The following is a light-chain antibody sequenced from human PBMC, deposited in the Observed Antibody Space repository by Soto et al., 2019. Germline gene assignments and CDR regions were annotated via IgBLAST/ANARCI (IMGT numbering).Light chain of an antibody. CDR2: DVT. V-gene: IGLV2-11*01. CDR1: SSDVAAYDY. J-gene: IGLJ7*01. CDR3: CSYAGSYSFDV. Sequence: QSALTQPRSVSGSPGQSVTISCTGTSSDVAAYDYVTWYQQHPGKAPKLMIYDVTKRPSGVPDRFSGSRSGNTASLTISGLQAEDEADYYCCSYAGSYSFDVFGSGTQLTVL.